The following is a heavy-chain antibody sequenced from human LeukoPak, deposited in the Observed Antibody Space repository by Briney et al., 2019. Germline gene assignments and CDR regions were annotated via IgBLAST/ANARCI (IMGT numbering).Heavy chain of an antibody. CDR2: IYPGDSDT. Sequence: GESLKISCKGSGYSFTSYWIGWVRQMPGKGLEWMGIIYPGDSDTRYSPSFQGQVTISADKSISTAYLQWSSLKASDSAMYYCARRHSDMIAGYYYYGMDVWGQGTTVTVSS. CDR1: GYSFTSYW. D-gene: IGHD3-22*01. CDR3: ARRHSDMIAGYYYYGMDV. J-gene: IGHJ6*02. V-gene: IGHV5-51*01.